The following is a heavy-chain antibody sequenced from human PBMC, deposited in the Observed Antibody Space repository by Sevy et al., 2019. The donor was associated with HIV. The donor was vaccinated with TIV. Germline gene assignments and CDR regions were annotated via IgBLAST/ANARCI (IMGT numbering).Heavy chain of an antibody. CDR2: ISWDGGST. J-gene: IGHJ6*02. V-gene: IGHV3-43*01. Sequence: GGSLRLSCAASGFTFDDYTMHWVRQAPGKGLEWVSLISWDGGSTYYADSVKGRFTISRDNSKNSLYLQMNSLRTEDPALYYCAKAMPRITILGVVTSGGRDVWGQGPTVPASS. CDR1: GFTFDDYT. D-gene: IGHD3-3*01. CDR3: AKAMPRITILGVVTSGGRDV.